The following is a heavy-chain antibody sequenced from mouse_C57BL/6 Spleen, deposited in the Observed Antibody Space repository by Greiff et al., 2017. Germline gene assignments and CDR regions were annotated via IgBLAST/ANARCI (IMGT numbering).Heavy chain of an antibody. J-gene: IGHJ3*01. CDR3: ARGGDGNYGPTWFAY. CDR1: GYAFTNYL. D-gene: IGHD2-1*01. CDR2: INPGSGGT. V-gene: IGHV1-54*01. Sequence: VQLQQSGAELVRPGTSVKVSCKASGYAFTNYLIEWVKQRPGQGLEWIGVINPGSGGTNYNEKFKGKATLTADKSSSTAYMQLSSLTSEDSAVYFCARGGDGNYGPTWFAYWGQGTLVTVSA.